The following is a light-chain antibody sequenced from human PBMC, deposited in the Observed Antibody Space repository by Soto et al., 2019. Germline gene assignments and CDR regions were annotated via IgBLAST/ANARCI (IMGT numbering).Light chain of an antibody. V-gene: IGKV3-11*01. CDR3: QERSNWPRALT. CDR1: HSVSSY. CDR2: DAS. Sequence: EIVLTHSPATLSLSPGESATLSSTASHSVSSYLAWYQQKPDQVPRLLIYDASNKATAIRARISGSGSGTNFTHTICSLPPEDFAVYYCQERSNWPRALTFGGGTKV. J-gene: IGKJ4*01.